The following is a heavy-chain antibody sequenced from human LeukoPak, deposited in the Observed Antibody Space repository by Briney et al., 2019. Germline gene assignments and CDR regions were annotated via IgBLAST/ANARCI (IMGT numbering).Heavy chain of an antibody. CDR2: ISSTTNYI. Sequence: GGSLRLSCAASGFTFSSYWMSWVRQAPGKGLEWVSSISSTTNYIYDYADSVRGRFTISRDNAKNSLYLQMNSLRAEDTAVYYCARDAKGYCSDGVCADWGQGTLVTVSS. V-gene: IGHV3-21*01. J-gene: IGHJ4*02. CDR1: GFTFSSYW. CDR3: ARDAKGYCSDGVCAD. D-gene: IGHD2-8*01.